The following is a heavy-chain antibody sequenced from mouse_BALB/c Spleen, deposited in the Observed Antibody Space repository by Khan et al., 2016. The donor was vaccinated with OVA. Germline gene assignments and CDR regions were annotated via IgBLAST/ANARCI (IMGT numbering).Heavy chain of an antibody. CDR2: ISTGGHYT. Sequence: EVELVESGGGVVKPGGSLKLSSSASGFTFSSFAMSWVRQTPEKRLEWVATISTGGHYTFYPDSVKGRFTISRDNARNTLYLQMSSLRSEDTAMYYCARSLVDYYAMDYWGQGTSVTVSS. V-gene: IGHV5-9-3*01. CDR3: ARSLVDYYAMDY. D-gene: IGHD2-2*01. J-gene: IGHJ4*01. CDR1: GFTFSSFA.